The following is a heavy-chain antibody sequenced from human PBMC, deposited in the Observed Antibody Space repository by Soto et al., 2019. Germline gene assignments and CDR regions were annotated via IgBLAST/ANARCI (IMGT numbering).Heavy chain of an antibody. CDR3: ARGFHSSALFSSYTKFDN. CDR2: INHSGNT. Sequence: QVQLQQWGAGLLKPSETLSLTCAVYGGSFSGYYWTWIRQPPGKGLEWIGEINHSGNTNYNPSLTSRVNISLDMSKNQLSLKLRSVTAADTAVYYCARGFHSSALFSSYTKFDNWGQGTLVTVSS. CDR1: GGSFSGYY. J-gene: IGHJ4*02. V-gene: IGHV4-34*01. D-gene: IGHD6-6*01.